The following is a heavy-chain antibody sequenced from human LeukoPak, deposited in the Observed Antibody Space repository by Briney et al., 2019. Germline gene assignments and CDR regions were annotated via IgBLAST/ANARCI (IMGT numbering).Heavy chain of an antibody. Sequence: ASVKVSCEASGYTFTSYYMHWVRQAPGQGLEWMGIINPSGGSTSYAQKFQGRVTMTRDTSTSTVYMELSSLRSEDTAVYYCARDRYYGSGSYYIAEKYFDYWGQGTLVTVSS. CDR1: GYTFTSYY. CDR2: INPSGGST. CDR3: ARDRYYGSGSYYIAEKYFDY. D-gene: IGHD3-10*01. J-gene: IGHJ4*02. V-gene: IGHV1-46*01.